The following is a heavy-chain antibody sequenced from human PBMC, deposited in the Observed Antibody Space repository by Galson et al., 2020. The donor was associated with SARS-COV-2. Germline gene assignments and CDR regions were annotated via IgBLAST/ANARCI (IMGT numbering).Heavy chain of an antibody. CDR2: IYPGDSDT. J-gene: IGHJ4*02. CDR3: VILGLQMAIDH. Sequence: GESLKISCKGSGYSFATYWIGWVRQMPGKGLEWMGIIYPGDSDTRYSPSFQGQVTISADKSISTAYLQWSRLKASDTATYYCVILGLQMAIDHWGQGTLVTVSS. CDR1: GYSFATYW. V-gene: IGHV5-51*01. D-gene: IGHD1-1*01.